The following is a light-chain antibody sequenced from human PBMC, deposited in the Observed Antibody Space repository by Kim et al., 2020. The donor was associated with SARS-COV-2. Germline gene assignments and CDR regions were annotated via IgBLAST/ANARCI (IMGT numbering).Light chain of an antibody. CDR3: AAWDDSLNCYV. V-gene: IGLV1-44*01. J-gene: IGLJ1*01. CDR2: SNN. Sequence: GHRVAIDCSGSSCNIYSKAENGYQQFPATDPKFLVYSNNPRRSGVPARFSGSKCGTSASLAISGLQSEDGADYCCAAWDDSLNCYVFGTGSKVTVL. CDR1: SCNIYSKA.